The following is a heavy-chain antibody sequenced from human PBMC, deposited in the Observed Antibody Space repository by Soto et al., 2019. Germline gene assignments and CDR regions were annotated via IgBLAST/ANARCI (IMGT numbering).Heavy chain of an antibody. D-gene: IGHD1-26*01. J-gene: IGHJ6*02. V-gene: IGHV1-8*01. CDR1: GYTFTSYD. CDR2: MNPNSGNT. CDR3: ARQYSGSYYDYYYGMDV. Sequence: ASVKVSCKASGYTFTSYDINWVRQATGQGLEWMGWMNPNSGNTGYAQKFQGRVTMTRNTSISTAYMELSSLRSEDTAVYYCARQYSGSYYDYYYGMDVWGQGTTVTVSS.